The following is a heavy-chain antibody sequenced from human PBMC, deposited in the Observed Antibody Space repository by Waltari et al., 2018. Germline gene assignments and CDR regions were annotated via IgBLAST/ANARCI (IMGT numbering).Heavy chain of an antibody. Sequence: QVQLVQSGAEVKKPGDSVKVSCKAYGYTFTGYYMHWVRQDTGKGLEWMVRINPNIGGTNYAQKLQGRVTSTRDTSISTAYMELRRLRSYDTAVYYCARDYRGSGSYPNWFDPWGQGPLVTVSS. J-gene: IGHJ5*02. D-gene: IGHD3-10*01. CDR2: INPNIGGT. CDR1: GYTFTGYY. V-gene: IGHV1-2*01. CDR3: ARDYRGSGSYPNWFDP.